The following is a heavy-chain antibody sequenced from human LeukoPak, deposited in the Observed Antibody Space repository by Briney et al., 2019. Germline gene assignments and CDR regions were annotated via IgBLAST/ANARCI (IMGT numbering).Heavy chain of an antibody. V-gene: IGHV4-4*07. CDR1: GGSISSYY. CDR3: ARDPIVPAAMAGGGNWFDP. D-gene: IGHD2-2*01. Sequence: SETLSLTCTVSGGSISSYYWSWIRPPAGKGLEWIGRIYTSGSTNYNPSLKSRVTMSVDTSKNQFSLKLSSVTAADTAVYYCARDPIVPAAMAGGGNWFDPWGQGTLVTVSS. J-gene: IGHJ5*02. CDR2: IYTSGST.